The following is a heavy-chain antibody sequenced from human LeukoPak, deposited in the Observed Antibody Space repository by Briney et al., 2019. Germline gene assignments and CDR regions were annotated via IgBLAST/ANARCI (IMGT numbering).Heavy chain of an antibody. CDR3: ARAGYYAHGPNWYFDL. J-gene: IGHJ2*01. Sequence: SETLSLTCTVSGGSISSYYWSWIRQPPGKGLEWIGRLYTSGSTSYNPSLRSRVTMSVDTSKDQFSLKLSSVTAADTAVYFCARAGYYAHGPNWYFDLWGRGTLVTVSS. CDR2: LYTSGST. CDR1: GGSISSYY. D-gene: IGHD2/OR15-2a*01. V-gene: IGHV4-4*07.